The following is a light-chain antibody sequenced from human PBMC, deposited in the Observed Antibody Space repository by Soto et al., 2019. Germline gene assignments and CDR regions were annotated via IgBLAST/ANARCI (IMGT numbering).Light chain of an antibody. J-gene: IGLJ2*01. CDR3: QSYDSSLSVV. Sequence: QSVLTQPPSVSGAPGQRVTISCTGSSSNIGAGYDLHWYQQLPGTAPKLLIYGNSNRPSGVPDRFSGSKSGTSASLAITGLQAEDEADYYCQSYDSSLSVVFGGGTMLTVL. V-gene: IGLV1-40*01. CDR2: GNS. CDR1: SSNIGAGYD.